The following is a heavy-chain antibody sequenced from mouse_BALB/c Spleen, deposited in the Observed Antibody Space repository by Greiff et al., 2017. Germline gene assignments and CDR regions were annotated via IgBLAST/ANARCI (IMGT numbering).Heavy chain of an antibody. J-gene: IGHJ2*01. CDR1: GFNIKDTY. D-gene: IGHD1-1*01. CDR3: ARGIYYYGSFFDY. Sequence: VQLKQSGAELVKPGASVKLSCTASGFNIKDTYMHWVKQRPEQGLEWIGRIDPANGNTKYDPKFQGKATITADTSSNTAYLQLSSLTSEDTAVYYCARGIYYYGSFFDYWGQGTTLTVSS. V-gene: IGHV14-3*02. CDR2: IDPANGNT.